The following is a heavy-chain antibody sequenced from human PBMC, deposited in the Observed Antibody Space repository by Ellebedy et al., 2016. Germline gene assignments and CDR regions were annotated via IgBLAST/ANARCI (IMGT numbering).Heavy chain of an antibody. Sequence: SETLSLXXAVYGGSFSGYYWSWIRQPPGKGLEWIGEINHSGSTNYNPSLKSRVTISVDTSKNQFSLKLSSVTAADTAVYYCARGHEPPYYYDSSGHYFDYWGQGTLVTVSS. CDR2: INHSGST. CDR1: GGSFSGYY. D-gene: IGHD3-22*01. J-gene: IGHJ4*02. V-gene: IGHV4-34*01. CDR3: ARGHEPPYYYDSSGHYFDY.